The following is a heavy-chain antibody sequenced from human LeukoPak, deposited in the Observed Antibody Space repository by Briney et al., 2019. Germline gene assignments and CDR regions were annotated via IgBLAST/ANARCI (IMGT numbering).Heavy chain of an antibody. CDR3: ARGSSGSSFPSQH. V-gene: IGHV3-53*01. Sequence: PGGSLRLSCAASGFTVSSNYMSWVRQAPGKGLEWISVIYSGGSTYYADSVKGRFTISRDNSKNTLYLQMNSLRAEDTAVYYCARGSSGSSFPSQHWGQGTLVTVSS. CDR2: IYSGGST. CDR1: GFTVSSNY. D-gene: IGHD1-26*01. J-gene: IGHJ1*01.